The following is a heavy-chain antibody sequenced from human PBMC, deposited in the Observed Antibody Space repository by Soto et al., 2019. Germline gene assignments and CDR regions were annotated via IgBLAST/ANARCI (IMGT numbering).Heavy chain of an antibody. J-gene: IGHJ5*02. Sequence: QPGGSLRLSCTASGFTFSIYAMSWVRHAPGKGLEWVSTISNSGSSSYSADSVKGRFTISRDNSKNTLYLQMHSLRGEDTALYHCAKGLVAVSGLQWFDPWGQGTLVTV. CDR2: ISNSGSSS. CDR3: AKGLVAVSGLQWFDP. D-gene: IGHD2-21*02. V-gene: IGHV3-23*01. CDR1: GFTFSIYA.